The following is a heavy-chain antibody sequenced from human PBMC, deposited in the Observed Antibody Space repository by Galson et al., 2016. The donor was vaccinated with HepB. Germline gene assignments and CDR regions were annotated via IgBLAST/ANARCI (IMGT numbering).Heavy chain of an antibody. CDR1: GFTFSSYA. D-gene: IGHD7-27*01. CDR3: AKGISWGSVYGLDV. Sequence: SLRLSCAASGFTFSSYAMSWVRQAPGKGLEWVLGISGSGGSTYYADSMKGRFTISRDNSKNTLYLQMNSLRAEDTAIYYCAKGISWGSVYGLDVWGQGTTVTASS. CDR2: ISGSGGST. J-gene: IGHJ6*02. V-gene: IGHV3-23*01.